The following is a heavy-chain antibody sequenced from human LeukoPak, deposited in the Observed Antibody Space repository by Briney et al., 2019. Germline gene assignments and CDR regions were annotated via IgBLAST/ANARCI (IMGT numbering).Heavy chain of an antibody. CDR2: ISIIDGNT. CDR3: ARDSDTTSGRAP. Sequence: ASVKVSCKAFGYTFTQYGICWVRQAPGQGLEWMGWISIIDGNTNYAQNLQGRVAMTTDTSTNTLYMELRSLRFDDTAVYYCARDSDTTSGRAPWGQGTLVTVSS. CDR1: GYTFTQYG. D-gene: IGHD1-26*01. J-gene: IGHJ5*02. V-gene: IGHV1-18*01.